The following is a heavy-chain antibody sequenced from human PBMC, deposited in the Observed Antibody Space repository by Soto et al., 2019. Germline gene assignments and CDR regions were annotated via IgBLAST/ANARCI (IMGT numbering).Heavy chain of an antibody. D-gene: IGHD2-8*01. V-gene: IGHV4-28*03. CDR1: GYSISSSNW. J-gene: IGHJ4*02. CDR2: IYYSGTT. CDR3: ARDGYCTNGVCYTVFDY. Sequence: PSETLSLTCAVSGYSISSSNWWGWIRQPPGKGLEWIGYIYYSGTTYYNPSLKSRVTMSVDTSKNQFSLKLSSVTAADTAVYYCARDGYCTNGVCYTVFDYWGQGTLVTVSS.